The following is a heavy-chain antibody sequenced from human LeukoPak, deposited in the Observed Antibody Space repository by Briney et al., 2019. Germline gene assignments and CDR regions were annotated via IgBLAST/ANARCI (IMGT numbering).Heavy chain of an antibody. CDR2: IYPGDSDT. Sequence: GESLKISCKGSGYCFTSYWIGWVRQMPGKGLEWMGIIYPGDSDTRYSPSFQGQVTISADKSISTAYLQWSSLKASDTAMYYCARRQSEAYCSGGSCYYFDYWGQGTLVTVSS. D-gene: IGHD2-15*01. V-gene: IGHV5-51*01. CDR1: GYCFTSYW. CDR3: ARRQSEAYCSGGSCYYFDY. J-gene: IGHJ4*02.